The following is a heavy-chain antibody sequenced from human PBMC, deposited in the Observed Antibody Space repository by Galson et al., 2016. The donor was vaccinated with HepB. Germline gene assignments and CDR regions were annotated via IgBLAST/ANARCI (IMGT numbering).Heavy chain of an antibody. Sequence: SLRLSCAASGFTFSNYNMNWVRQAPGKGLEWVSSISSRTIYIYYGDSVKGRFTISRDNAKNSLYLQMNSLRAEDTAVYYCARDRSYQYDRSGYFGLYYFDYWGQGTLVTVSS. J-gene: IGHJ4*02. D-gene: IGHD3-22*01. V-gene: IGHV3-21*01. CDR2: ISSRTIYI. CDR3: ARDRSYQYDRSGYFGLYYFDY. CDR1: GFTFSNYN.